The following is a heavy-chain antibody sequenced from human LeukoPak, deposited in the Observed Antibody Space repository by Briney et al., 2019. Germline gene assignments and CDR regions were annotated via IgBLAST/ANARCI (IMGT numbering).Heavy chain of an antibody. CDR1: GGSFSNFY. D-gene: IGHD4-17*01. Sequence: SETLSLTCAVYGGSFSNFYWSWIRQPPGKGLEWIGEINHGGGTNYNPSLKSRVTIAVATSKNQFSLELSSVTAADTAVYYCARRWVDDYGDYEDYWGQGTLVTVSS. CDR3: ARRWVDDYGDYEDY. V-gene: IGHV4-34*01. J-gene: IGHJ4*02. CDR2: INHGGGT.